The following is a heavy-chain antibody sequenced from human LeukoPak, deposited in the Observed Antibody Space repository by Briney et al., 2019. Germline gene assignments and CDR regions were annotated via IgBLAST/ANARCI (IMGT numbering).Heavy chain of an antibody. CDR3: ARSPVLRYFDWNHAFDI. J-gene: IGHJ3*02. D-gene: IGHD3-9*01. CDR2: INPNSGGT. V-gene: IGHV1-2*02. Sequence: ASVKVSCKASGYTFTGYYMHWVRQAPGQGLEWMGWINPNSGGTNYAQKFQGRVTMTRDTSTSTAYMELSRLRSDDTAVYYCARSPVLRYFDWNHAFDIWGQGTMVTVSS. CDR1: GYTFTGYY.